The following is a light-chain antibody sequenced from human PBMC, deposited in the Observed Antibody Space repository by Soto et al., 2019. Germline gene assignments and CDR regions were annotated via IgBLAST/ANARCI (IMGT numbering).Light chain of an antibody. CDR1: QSVSSSY. CDR2: GTS. Sequence: EIVLTQSPGTLSLSPGERATLSCRASQSVSSSYLVWYQQKPGQAPRLLIYGTSSRATGIPDRFSGSGSGTDFTLTISRLEPEDFAVYYCQQYGNSPYTFDQGTKLEIK. V-gene: IGKV3-20*01. CDR3: QQYGNSPYT. J-gene: IGKJ2*01.